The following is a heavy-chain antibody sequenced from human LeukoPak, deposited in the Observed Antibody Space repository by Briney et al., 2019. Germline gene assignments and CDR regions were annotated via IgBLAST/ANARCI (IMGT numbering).Heavy chain of an antibody. J-gene: IGHJ5*02. Sequence: TSETLSLTCTVSGGSISSYYWSWIRQPPGKGLEWIGYIYYSGSTNYNPSLKSRVTISVDTSKNQFSLKLSSVTAADTAVYYCARGDGDNWFDPWGQGTLVTVSS. CDR3: ARGDGDNWFDP. CDR2: IYYSGST. D-gene: IGHD4-17*01. V-gene: IGHV4-59*01. CDR1: GGSISSYY.